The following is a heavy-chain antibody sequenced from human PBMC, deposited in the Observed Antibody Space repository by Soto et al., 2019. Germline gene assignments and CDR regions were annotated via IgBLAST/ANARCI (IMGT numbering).Heavy chain of an antibody. V-gene: IGHV3-33*01. Sequence: QVQLVESGGGVVQPGRSLRLSCAASGFTFSSYGMHWVRQAPGKGLEWVAVIWYDGSNKYYADSVKGRFTISRDNSKNTLYLKMNSLRAEDAAVYYCARGGAGGGGFDYWGQGTLVTVSS. CDR2: IWYDGSNK. CDR3: ARGGAGGGGFDY. D-gene: IGHD3-10*01. J-gene: IGHJ4*02. CDR1: GFTFSSYG.